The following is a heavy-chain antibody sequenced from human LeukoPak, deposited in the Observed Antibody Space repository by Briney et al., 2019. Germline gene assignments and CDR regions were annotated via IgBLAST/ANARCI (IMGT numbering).Heavy chain of an antibody. CDR2: ISVRSNYR. J-gene: IGHJ4*02. CDR3: VRLRRNNDRSGYYYYYDY. CDR1: GYTFSDFS. D-gene: IGHD3-22*01. V-gene: IGHV3-21*01. Sequence: GGSLTLSCAASGYTFSDFSVNWVRQAPGKGLEWVASISVRSNYRYYADSVRGRFTISRDDARDSLFLQMNSLRAEDTAVYFCVRLRRNNDRSGYYYYYDYWGQGTLVTVSS.